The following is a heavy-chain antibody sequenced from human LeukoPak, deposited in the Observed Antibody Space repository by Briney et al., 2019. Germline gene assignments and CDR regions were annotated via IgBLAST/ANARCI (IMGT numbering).Heavy chain of an antibody. CDR2: INPIGGST. CDR1: GYTFTSYY. V-gene: IGHV1-46*01. D-gene: IGHD4-23*01. CDR3: ARGLGGNSAAFDL. J-gene: IGHJ3*01. Sequence: ASVKVSCKASGYTFTSYYMHWVREAPGQGLEWMGIINPIGGSTSYAKEFQDRVTMTRETSTSTAYMEVSSLRSEDTAMYYCARGLGGNSAAFDLWGQGTMVTVSS.